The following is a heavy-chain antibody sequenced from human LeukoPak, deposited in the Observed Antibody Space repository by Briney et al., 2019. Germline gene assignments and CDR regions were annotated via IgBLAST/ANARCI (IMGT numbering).Heavy chain of an antibody. V-gene: IGHV1-18*01. D-gene: IGHD3-10*01. CDR2: ISAYDGNT. Sequence: ASVKVSCKASGYTFTSYGISWVRQAPGQGLEWMGWISAYDGNTNYAQKFQDRVTMTRDTSTSTVYMELSSLRPEDTAVYYCARNRDSGFDYWGQGTLVTVSS. CDR1: GYTFTSYG. J-gene: IGHJ4*02. CDR3: ARNRDSGFDY.